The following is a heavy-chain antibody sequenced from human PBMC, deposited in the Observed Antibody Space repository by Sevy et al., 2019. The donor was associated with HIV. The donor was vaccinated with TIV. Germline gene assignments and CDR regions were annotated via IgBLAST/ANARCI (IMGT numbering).Heavy chain of an antibody. J-gene: IGHJ5*02. CDR1: NASISSSSYY. V-gene: IGHV4-39*01. CDR2: IYYSGTT. Sequence: SETLSLTCSVSNASISSSSYYWGWVRQPPGKALEWIGIIYYSGTTYYSPSHKSRVTISVDTSKNQFFLDLRSMTATDTAVYYCVRHSKSRRLSWLDTWGQGILVTVSS. CDR3: VRHSKSRRLSWLDT. D-gene: IGHD4-4*01.